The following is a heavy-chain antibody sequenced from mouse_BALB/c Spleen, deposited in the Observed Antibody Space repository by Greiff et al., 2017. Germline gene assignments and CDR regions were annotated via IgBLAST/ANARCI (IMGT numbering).Heavy chain of an antibody. J-gene: IGHJ4*01. CDR2: ISYSGST. CDR3: ARSRWLLRDMDY. D-gene: IGHD2-3*01. Sequence: DVQLQESGPGLVKPSQSLSLTCTVTGYSITSDYAWNWIRQFPGNKLEWMGYISYSGSTSYNPSLKSRISITRDTSKNQFFLQLNSVTTEDTATYYCARSRWLLRDMDYWGQGTSVTVSS. CDR1: GYSITSDYA. V-gene: IGHV3-2*02.